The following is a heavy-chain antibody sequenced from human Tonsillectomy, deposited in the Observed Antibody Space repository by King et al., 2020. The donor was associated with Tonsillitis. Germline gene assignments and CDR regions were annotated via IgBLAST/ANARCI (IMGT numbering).Heavy chain of an antibody. D-gene: IGHD6-19*01. CDR3: VRHSSGWYETSFDH. V-gene: IGHV4-39*01. CDR2: IYYSGTT. Sequence: LQLQESGPGLVKPSATLSLTCTVSGGSTSSSSYYWGWIRQPPGKGLEWIGSIYYSGTTYNNPSLKSRVTISVDTSKNQFSLKLSSVTAADTAVYYCVRHSSGWYETSFDHWGQGTLVTVSS. J-gene: IGHJ4*02. CDR1: GGSTSSSSYY.